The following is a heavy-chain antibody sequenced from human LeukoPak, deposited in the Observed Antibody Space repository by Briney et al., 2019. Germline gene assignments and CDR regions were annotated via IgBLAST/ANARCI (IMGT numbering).Heavy chain of an antibody. CDR3: ARGDILTGYPLDY. D-gene: IGHD3-9*01. CDR1: GGSISSGSYY. Sequence: PSETLSLTCTVSGGSISSGSYYWSWIRQPAGTGLEWIGRIYTSGSTNYNPSLKSRVTISVDTSKNQFSLKLSSVTAADTAVYYCARGDILTGYPLDYWGQGTLVTVSS. J-gene: IGHJ4*02. CDR2: IYTSGST. V-gene: IGHV4-61*02.